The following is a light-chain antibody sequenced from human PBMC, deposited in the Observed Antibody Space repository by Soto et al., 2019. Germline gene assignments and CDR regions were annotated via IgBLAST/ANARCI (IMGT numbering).Light chain of an antibody. Sequence: EIMMKQSPATLSVSKGERATLSCRASQSLNDNLAWYQQKPGQAPRLLIYRASTRATGVPGRFSASGSGTEFTLTISSLQSEDSAVYYCHQYSHWPPWTFGPGTKVDIK. V-gene: IGKV3-15*01. CDR2: RAS. CDR3: HQYSHWPPWT. CDR1: QSLNDN. J-gene: IGKJ1*01.